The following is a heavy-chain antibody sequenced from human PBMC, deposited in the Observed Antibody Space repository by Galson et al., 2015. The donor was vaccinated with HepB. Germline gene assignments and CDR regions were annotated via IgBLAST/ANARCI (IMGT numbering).Heavy chain of an antibody. CDR1: GFTFSSYW. CDR3: ARAPGYVVVVAATFDY. V-gene: IGHV3-7*01. J-gene: IGHJ4*02. D-gene: IGHD2-15*01. CDR2: IKQDGSEK. Sequence: SLRLSCAASGFTFSSYWMSWVRQAPGKGLEWVANIKQDGSEKYYVDSVKGRFTISRDNAKNSLYLQMNSLRAEDTAVYYCARAPGYVVVVAATFDYWGQGTLVTVSS.